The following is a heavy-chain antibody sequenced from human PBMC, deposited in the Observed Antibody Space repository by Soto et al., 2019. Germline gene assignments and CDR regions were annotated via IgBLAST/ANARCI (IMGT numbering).Heavy chain of an antibody. D-gene: IGHD6-13*01. Sequence: GESLKISCKGSGYSFTSYWIGWVRQMPGKGLEWMGIIYPGDSDTRYSPSFQGQVTISADKSISTAYLQWSSLKASDTAMYYCARSPLTIAPADDAFEIWGQGTMVTVSS. CDR3: ARSPLTIAPADDAFEI. V-gene: IGHV5-51*01. CDR1: GYSFTSYW. J-gene: IGHJ3*02. CDR2: IYPGDSDT.